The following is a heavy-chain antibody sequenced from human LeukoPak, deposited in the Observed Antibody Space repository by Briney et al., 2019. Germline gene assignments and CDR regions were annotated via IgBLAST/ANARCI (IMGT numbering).Heavy chain of an antibody. CDR1: GGTFSSYA. CDR2: INPSGGST. D-gene: IGHD4-17*01. CDR3: ARGYGDYVFDY. Sequence: RASVKLSCKASGGTFSSYAISWVRQAPGQGLEWMGIINPSGGSTSYAQKFQGRDTMTRDTSNSKVSMELSSLRSEDTAVYYCARGYGDYVFDYWGQGTLVTVSS. V-gene: IGHV1-46*01. J-gene: IGHJ4*02.